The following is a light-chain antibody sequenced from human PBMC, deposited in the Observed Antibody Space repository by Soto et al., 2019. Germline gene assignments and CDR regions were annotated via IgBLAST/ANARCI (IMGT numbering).Light chain of an antibody. J-gene: IGKJ1*01. Sequence: DIQMTQSPSTLSASVGDRVTITCRASQSINNWLAWYQQKPGKAPKLLIYKASSLESGVPSRFSGSGSGTEFTLTISSLQPDDFATYYCQQYNSYWTFVQGTKVEIK. V-gene: IGKV1-5*03. CDR1: QSINNW. CDR3: QQYNSYWT. CDR2: KAS.